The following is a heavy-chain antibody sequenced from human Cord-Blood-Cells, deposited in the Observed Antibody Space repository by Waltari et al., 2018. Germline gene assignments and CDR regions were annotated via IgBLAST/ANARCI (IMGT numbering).Heavy chain of an antibody. D-gene: IGHD1-26*01. CDR3: ARDRVGATTYRWFDP. V-gene: IGHV4-61*01. CDR1: GGSVSSGSYY. J-gene: IGHJ5*02. CDR2: IYYSGST. Sequence: QVQLQESGQGLVKPSETLSLTCTVSGGSVSSGSYYWSWLRQPPGKGLEWFGYIYYSGSTNYNPSLKSRVTIAVDTSKNQFSLKLSSVTAADTAVYYCARDRVGATTYRWFDPWGQGTLVTVSS.